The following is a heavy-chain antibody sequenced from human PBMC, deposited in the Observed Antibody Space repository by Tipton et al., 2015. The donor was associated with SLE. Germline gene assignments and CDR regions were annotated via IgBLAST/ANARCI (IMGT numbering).Heavy chain of an antibody. J-gene: IGHJ4*02. V-gene: IGHV1-2*06. Sequence: QVQLVQSGAEVKKPGASVKVSCTGSGYTFTGYYLHWVRQAPGQGLEWMGRINLNSGDTNFAQKFQGRVTMTRDTSITTAYMDLSRLTSADTAVYYCARASDYYGSGGYYIAYWGQGTLLTVSS. CDR3: ARASDYYGSGGYYIAY. CDR2: INLNSGDT. CDR1: GYTFTGYY. D-gene: IGHD3-10*01.